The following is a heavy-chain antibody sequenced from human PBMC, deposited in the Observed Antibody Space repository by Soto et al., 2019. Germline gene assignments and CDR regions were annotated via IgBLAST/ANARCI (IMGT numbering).Heavy chain of an antibody. J-gene: IGHJ3*02. CDR3: ARLEGGGAFDI. CDR2: IYHSGST. Sequence: SETLSLTCAVSGGPISSGGYSWSWIRQPPGKGLEWIGYIYHSGSTYYNPSLKSRVTISVDRSKNQFSLKLSSVTAADTAVYYCARLEGGGAFDIWGQGTMVTVSS. V-gene: IGHV4-30-2*01. D-gene: IGHD2-15*01. CDR1: GGPISSGGYS.